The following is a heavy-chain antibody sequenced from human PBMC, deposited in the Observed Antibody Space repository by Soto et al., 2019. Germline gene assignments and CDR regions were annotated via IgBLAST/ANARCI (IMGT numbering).Heavy chain of an antibody. Sequence: GGSLRLSCAASGFTFSSYAMSWVRQAPGKGLEWVSAISGSGGSTYYADSVKGRFTISRDNSKNTLYLQMNSLRAEDTAVYYCAKENPRQTPRITIFGVVDPGVYFDYWGQGTLVTVSS. CDR2: ISGSGGST. J-gene: IGHJ4*02. D-gene: IGHD3-3*01. CDR1: GFTFSSYA. CDR3: AKENPRQTPRITIFGVVDPGVYFDY. V-gene: IGHV3-23*01.